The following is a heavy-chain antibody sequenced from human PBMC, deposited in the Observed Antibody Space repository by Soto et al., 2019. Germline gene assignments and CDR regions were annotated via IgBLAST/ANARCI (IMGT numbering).Heavy chain of an antibody. CDR1: GFTFSSYA. J-gene: IGHJ6*03. D-gene: IGHD2-21*01. Sequence: DVQLLESGGGLVQPGGSLRLSCGGSGFTFSSYAMTWVRQAPGKGLEWVSTIGGGGVTTYYADSVKGRFTISRDNSKHTLYLQINSLRADDTAVYFCAKDGPLVDWYYYMDVWGKGTTVTVSS. CDR3: AKDGPLVDWYYYMDV. V-gene: IGHV3-23*01. CDR2: IGGGGVTT.